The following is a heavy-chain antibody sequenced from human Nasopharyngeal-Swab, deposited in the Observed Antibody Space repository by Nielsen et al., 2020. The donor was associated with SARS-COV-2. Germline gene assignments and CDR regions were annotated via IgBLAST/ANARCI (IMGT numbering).Heavy chain of an antibody. CDR3: ARDNFYNSSGYYSPDY. J-gene: IGHJ4*02. V-gene: IGHV1-2*06. CDR1: GYTFTSYD. CDR2: INPNSGGT. Sequence: ASVKVSCKASGYTFTSYDINWVRQATGQGLEWMGRINPNSGGTNYAQKFQGRVTMTRDTSITTAYMELSRLRSGDTAVYYCARDNFYNSSGYYSPDYWGQGTLATVSS. D-gene: IGHD3-22*01.